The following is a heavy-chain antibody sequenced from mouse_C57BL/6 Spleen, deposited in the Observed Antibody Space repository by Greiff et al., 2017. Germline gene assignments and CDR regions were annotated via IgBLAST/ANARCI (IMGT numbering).Heavy chain of an antibody. CDR1: GYAFSSYW. Sequence: VQLQQSGAELVKPGASVKISCKASGYAFSSYWMNWVKQRPGKGLEWIGQIYPGDGDTNYNGKFKGKATLTADKSSSTAYMQLSSLTSEDSAVYFCARRSMVTTMDYWGQGTSVTVAS. J-gene: IGHJ4*01. V-gene: IGHV1-80*01. D-gene: IGHD2-3*01. CDR3: ARRSMVTTMDY. CDR2: IYPGDGDT.